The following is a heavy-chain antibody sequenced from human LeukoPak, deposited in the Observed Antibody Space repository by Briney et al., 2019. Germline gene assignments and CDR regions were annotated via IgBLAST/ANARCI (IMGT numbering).Heavy chain of an antibody. CDR3: ARLLNYYDSSEASFDC. Sequence: SVKVSCKASGGTFSSYAISWVRQAPGQGLEWMGGIIPIFGTANYAQKFQGRVTITTDESTSTAYMELSSLRSEDTAVYYCARLLNYYDSSEASFDCWGQGTLVTVSS. CDR1: GGTFSSYA. CDR2: IIPIFGTA. J-gene: IGHJ4*02. D-gene: IGHD3-22*01. V-gene: IGHV1-69*05.